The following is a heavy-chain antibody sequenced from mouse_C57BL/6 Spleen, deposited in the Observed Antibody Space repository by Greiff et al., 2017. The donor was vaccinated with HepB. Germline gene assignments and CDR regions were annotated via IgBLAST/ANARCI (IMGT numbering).Heavy chain of an antibody. CDR2: FDPSDSYT. CDR3: ARSGTAQATAYAMDY. J-gene: IGHJ4*01. CDR1: GYTFTSYW. Sequence: QVQLQQPGAELVMPGASVKLSCKASGYTFTSYWMHWVKQRPGQGLEWIGEFDPSDSYTNYNQKFKGKSTLTVDKSSSTAYMQLSSLTSEASAVYYCARSGTAQATAYAMDYWGQGTSVTVSS. D-gene: IGHD3-2*02. V-gene: IGHV1-69*01.